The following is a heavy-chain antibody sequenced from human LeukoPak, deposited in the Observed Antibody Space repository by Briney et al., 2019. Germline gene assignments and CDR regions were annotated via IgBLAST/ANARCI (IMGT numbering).Heavy chain of an antibody. Sequence: SETLSLTSSDPGGSISSGSYYWGSIRQPAGEGLGWIGRVYTGVSTNYNPSLRSGFTISVDTSKNQFSLTLSSVTAADTAVYYCARSPSRGIPVVNWFDRWGQGTLVTVSS. D-gene: IGHD2-15*01. V-gene: IGHV4-61*02. CDR2: VYTGVST. CDR3: ARSPSRGIPVVNWFDR. J-gene: IGHJ5*02. CDR1: GGSISSGSYY.